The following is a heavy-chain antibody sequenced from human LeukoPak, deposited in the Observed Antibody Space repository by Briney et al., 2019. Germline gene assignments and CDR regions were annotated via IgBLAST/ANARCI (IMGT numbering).Heavy chain of an antibody. D-gene: IGHD3-10*01. CDR1: GGSISSGGYS. CDR2: IYHSGST. Sequence: PSQTLSLTCAVSGGSISSGGYSWSWIRQPPGTGLEWIGYIYHSGSTYYNPSLKSRVTISVDRSKNQFSLKLSSVTAADTAVYYCARAYYGSGSYYWPFDYWGQGTLVTVSS. CDR3: ARAYYGSGSYYWPFDY. V-gene: IGHV4-30-2*01. J-gene: IGHJ4*02.